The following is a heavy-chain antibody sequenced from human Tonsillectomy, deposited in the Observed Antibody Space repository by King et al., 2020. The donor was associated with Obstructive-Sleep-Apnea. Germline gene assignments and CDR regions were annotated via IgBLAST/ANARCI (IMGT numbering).Heavy chain of an antibody. CDR1: GGSISSYY. J-gene: IGHJ4*02. D-gene: IGHD3-3*01. Sequence: VQLQESGPGLVKPSETLSLTCTVSGGSISSYYWSWIRQPPGKGLEWIGYIYYSGSTNYNPSLKSRVTISVDTSKNQFSLKLSSVTAAETAVYYCARGDDFWNYWGQRTLVTVSS. CDR3: ARGDDFWNY. V-gene: IGHV4-59*08. CDR2: IYYSGST.